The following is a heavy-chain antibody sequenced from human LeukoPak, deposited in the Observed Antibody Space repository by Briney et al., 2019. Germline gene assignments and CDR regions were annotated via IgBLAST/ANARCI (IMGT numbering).Heavy chain of an antibody. Sequence: ASVKVSCKASGYTFTSYGISWVRQAPGQGLEWMGWISAYNGNTNYAQKLQGRVTMTTDTSTSTAYMELRSLRSDDTAVYYCARGTSRLLWFGELFGDFDYWGQGTLVTISS. D-gene: IGHD3-10*01. CDR3: ARGTSRLLWFGELFGDFDY. CDR2: ISAYNGNT. CDR1: GYTFTSYG. V-gene: IGHV1-18*01. J-gene: IGHJ4*02.